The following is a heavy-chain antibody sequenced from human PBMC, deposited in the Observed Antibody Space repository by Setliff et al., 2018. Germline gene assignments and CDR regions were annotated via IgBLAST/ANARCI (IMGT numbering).Heavy chain of an antibody. J-gene: IGHJ6*02. Sequence: GGSLRLSCAASGFSFGRYEMIWVRQAPGKGLEWVSKTHIDGITVYSDSVKGRSIIYRDNARNSLHLQMNSLRAEDTAIYFCARRLPYYGMDVWGQGTTVTVSS. CDR2: THIDGITV. D-gene: IGHD2-15*01. V-gene: IGHV3-48*03. CDR1: GFSFGRYE. CDR3: ARRLPYYGMDV.